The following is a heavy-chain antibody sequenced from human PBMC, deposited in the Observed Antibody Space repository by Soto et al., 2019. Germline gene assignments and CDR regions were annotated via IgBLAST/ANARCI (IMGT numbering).Heavy chain of an antibody. V-gene: IGHV1-69*02. Sequence: GASVKVSCKASGGTFSSYTISWVRQAPGQGLEWMGRIIPILGIANYAQKFQGRVTITADKSTSTAYMELSSLRSEDTAVYYCARGYSYGYEWFDPWGQGTLVTVS. CDR2: IIPILGIA. D-gene: IGHD5-18*01. CDR3: ARGYSYGYEWFDP. CDR1: GGTFSSYT. J-gene: IGHJ5*02.